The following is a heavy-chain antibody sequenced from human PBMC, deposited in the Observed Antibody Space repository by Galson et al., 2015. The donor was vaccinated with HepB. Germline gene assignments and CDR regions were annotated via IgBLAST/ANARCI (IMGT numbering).Heavy chain of an antibody. J-gene: IGHJ6*02. Sequence: QSGAEVKKPGESLNISCKGAGYTFTTYWIGWVRQMPGKGLEWLGVIYPANSDIKYSPSFQGHVTISVDRSISTAYLQWSSLKASDTAMYYCARLGWCSPSCYSGYYYQYGMDVWGHGTTVTVSS. D-gene: IGHD2-2*01. CDR2: IYPANSDI. CDR1: GYTFTTYW. CDR3: ARLGWCSPSCYSGYYYQYGMDV. V-gene: IGHV5-51*01.